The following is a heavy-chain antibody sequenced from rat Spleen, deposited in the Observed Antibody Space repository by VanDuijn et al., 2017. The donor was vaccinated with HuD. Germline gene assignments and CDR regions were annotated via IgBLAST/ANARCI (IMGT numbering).Heavy chain of an antibody. D-gene: IGHD1-4*01. J-gene: IGHJ4*01. CDR3: ARPGITSYVMDA. Sequence: EVQLVESGGGLVQPGRSMKLSCAASGFTFSNYDMAWVRQAPTKVLDWVSSIGHDGSPTYYRDSVTGRFTISRDNAKITLYLQMESLRSEDTATYYCARPGITSYVMDAWGQGASVTVSS. V-gene: IGHV5-25*01. CDR1: GFTFSNYD. CDR2: IGHDGSPT.